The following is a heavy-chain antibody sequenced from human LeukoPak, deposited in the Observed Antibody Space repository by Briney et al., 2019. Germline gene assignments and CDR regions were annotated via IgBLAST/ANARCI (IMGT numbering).Heavy chain of an antibody. CDR3: VRDWDHFDFDS. Sequence: GGSLRLSCAASGFTFSNYWMHWVRHAPGKGLVWVSRIKGDGSHTVYADSVKGRFTISRDNAKNTLYLQMKSLRDEDTAVYYCVRDWDHFDFDSWGQGTLVTASS. CDR2: IKGDGSHT. CDR1: GFTFSNYW. J-gene: IGHJ5*01. V-gene: IGHV3-74*01. D-gene: IGHD1-14*01.